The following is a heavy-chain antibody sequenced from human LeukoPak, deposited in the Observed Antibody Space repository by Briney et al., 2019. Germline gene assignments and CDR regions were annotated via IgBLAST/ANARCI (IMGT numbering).Heavy chain of an antibody. V-gene: IGHV7-4-1*02. CDR1: GYTFTGYY. CDR3: ARIPITAAGEYFQY. CDR2: INTDNGNP. J-gene: IGHJ1*01. D-gene: IGHD6-13*01. Sequence: ASVKVSCKASGYTFTGYYMHWVRQAPGQGLEWMGWINTDNGNPTYGQGFTGRCVFSLDTSVNTAYMEISSLKAEDTAVYYCARIPITAAGEYFQYWGQGTLVTVSS.